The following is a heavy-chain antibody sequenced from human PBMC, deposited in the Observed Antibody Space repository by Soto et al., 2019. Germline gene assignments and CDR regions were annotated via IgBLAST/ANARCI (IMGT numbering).Heavy chain of an antibody. D-gene: IGHD2-8*01. J-gene: IGHJ6*02. CDR2: ISTYNGNT. CDR3: ARDPYHVLMVNAPNLYGMDV. CDR1: GYTFTTYD. V-gene: IGHV1-18*01. Sequence: ASVKVSCKASGYTFTTYDISWVRQAPGQGLKKMRRISTYNGNTNYPQSLQGRLTMTTDTSTTTAYMELRSLRSDDTAVYYCARDPYHVLMVNAPNLYGMDVWGQGTTVTVSS.